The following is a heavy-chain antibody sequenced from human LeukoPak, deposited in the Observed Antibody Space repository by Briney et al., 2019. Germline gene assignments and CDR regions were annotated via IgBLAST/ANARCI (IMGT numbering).Heavy chain of an antibody. Sequence: GGSLRLSCAASGFTFNGYWMTWVRQAPGKGLEWVANIKEDGSEKSYVDSVNGRFTISRDNAKNSLYLEMNSLRAEDTAVYYCARDLLGWELHYFDYWGQGTLVTVSS. CDR3: ARDLLGWELHYFDY. J-gene: IGHJ4*02. CDR2: IKEDGSEK. V-gene: IGHV3-7*01. D-gene: IGHD1-26*01. CDR1: GFTFNGYW.